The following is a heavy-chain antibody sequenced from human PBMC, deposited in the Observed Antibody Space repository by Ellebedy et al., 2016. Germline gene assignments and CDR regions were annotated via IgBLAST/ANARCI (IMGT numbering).Heavy chain of an antibody. D-gene: IGHD1-26*01. CDR1: GFTFSSYA. CDR3: AGERDTGSYTFDAFDI. J-gene: IGHJ3*02. CDR2: ISYDGSNK. V-gene: IGHV3-30-3*01. Sequence: GGSLRLSXAASGFTFSSYAMHWVRQAPGKGLEWVALISYDGSNKYYADSVKGRFTISRDISKNTLYLQMNSLRTEDTTVYYCAGERDTGSYTFDAFDIWGQGTMVTVSS.